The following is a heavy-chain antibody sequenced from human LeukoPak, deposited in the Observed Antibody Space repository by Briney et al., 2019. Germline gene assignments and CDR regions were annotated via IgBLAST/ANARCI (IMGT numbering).Heavy chain of an antibody. V-gene: IGHV4-59*01. J-gene: IGHJ2*01. D-gene: IGHD1-26*01. Sequence: PSETLSLTCTVSSGSISSYYWSWIRQSPGKGLEWIGYIYYSGSTNYNPSLKSRITISVDTSKNQFSLKLSSVTAADTAVYYCARDRGVGAYWYFDLWGRGTVVTVSS. CDR3: ARDRGVGAYWYFDL. CDR2: IYYSGST. CDR1: SGSISSYY.